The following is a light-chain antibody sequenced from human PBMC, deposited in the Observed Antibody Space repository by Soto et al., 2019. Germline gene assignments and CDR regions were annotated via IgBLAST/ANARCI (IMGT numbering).Light chain of an antibody. V-gene: IGLV2-14*03. CDR1: SSDIGLYNH. CDR3: SSYGASSTL. CDR2: DVS. Sequence: QSALTQPASVSGSPGQSITIPCTGSSSDIGLYNHLSWYQQHPGKPPKLLMYDVSYRPSGISDRFSGSKSGNTASLTISGLQPEDEADYYCSSYGASSTLFGGGTKLTVL. J-gene: IGLJ2*01.